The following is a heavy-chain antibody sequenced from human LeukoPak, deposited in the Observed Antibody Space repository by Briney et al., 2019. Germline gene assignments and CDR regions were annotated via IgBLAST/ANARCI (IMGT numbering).Heavy chain of an antibody. J-gene: IGHJ4*02. D-gene: IGHD3-10*01. CDR1: GGSISTYH. V-gene: IGHV4-59*08. CDR2: ISYSGST. Sequence: SETLSLTCAVSGGSISTYHWSWIRQPPGKGLEWIGYISYSGSTNYNPSLKSRVTISADTSKSQFSLKLSSVTAADTAVYYCARHLDFYGSGSYEYWGQGTLVTVSS. CDR3: ARHLDFYGSGSYEY.